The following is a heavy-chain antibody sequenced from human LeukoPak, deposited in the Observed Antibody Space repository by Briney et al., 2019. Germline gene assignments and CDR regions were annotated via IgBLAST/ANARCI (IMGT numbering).Heavy chain of an antibody. CDR2: IRYDGSNK. CDR3: AKAPWAFDVSIDY. CDR1: GFTFSSYS. Sequence: GGSLRLSCAASGFTFSSYSMNWVRQAPGKGLEWVAFIRYDGSNKYYADSVKGRFTISRDNSKNTLYLQMNSLRAEDTAVYYCAKAPWAFDVSIDYWGQGTLVTVSS. J-gene: IGHJ4*02. D-gene: IGHD3-16*01. V-gene: IGHV3-30*02.